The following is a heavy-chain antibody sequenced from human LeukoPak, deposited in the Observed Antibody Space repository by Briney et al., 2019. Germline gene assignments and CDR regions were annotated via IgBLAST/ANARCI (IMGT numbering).Heavy chain of an antibody. D-gene: IGHD6-19*01. CDR3: AREMVAYSSGWYNWFDP. J-gene: IGHJ5*02. CDR2: INHSGST. V-gene: IGHV4-34*01. CDR1: GGSISSYY. Sequence: SETLSLTCTVSGGSISSYYWSWIRQPPGKGLEWIGEINHSGSTNYNPSLKSRVTISVDTSKNQFSLKLSSVTAADTAVYYCAREMVAYSSGWYNWFDPWGQGTLVTVSS.